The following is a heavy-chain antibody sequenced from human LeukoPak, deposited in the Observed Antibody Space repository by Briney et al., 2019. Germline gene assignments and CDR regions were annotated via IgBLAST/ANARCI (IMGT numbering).Heavy chain of an antibody. V-gene: IGHV4-59*12. D-gene: IGHD3-3*01. Sequence: PSETLSLTCTVSGGSISSYYWSWIRQPPGKGLEWIGYIYYSGSTNYNPSLKSRVTISVDTSKNQFSLKLSSVTAADTAVYYCARDQGQGTYYDFWSGFTTNWFDPWGQGTLVTVSS. J-gene: IGHJ5*02. CDR3: ARDQGQGTYYDFWSGFTTNWFDP. CDR1: GGSISSYY. CDR2: IYYSGST.